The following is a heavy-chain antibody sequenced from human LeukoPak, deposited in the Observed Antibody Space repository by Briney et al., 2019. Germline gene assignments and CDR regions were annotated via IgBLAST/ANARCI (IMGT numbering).Heavy chain of an antibody. CDR2: IYHSGST. J-gene: IGHJ4*02. CDR1: VGSISSGCYS. Sequence: SQTQSLICALSVGSISSGCYSWTRIRQPPGKGLERIGYIYHSGSTYYNPSLKSRVTLSVDRSKNQFSLKLSSVTAADTAVYYCASSGYDHDYWGQGTLVTVSS. D-gene: IGHD5-12*01. CDR3: ASSGYDHDY. V-gene: IGHV4-30-2*01.